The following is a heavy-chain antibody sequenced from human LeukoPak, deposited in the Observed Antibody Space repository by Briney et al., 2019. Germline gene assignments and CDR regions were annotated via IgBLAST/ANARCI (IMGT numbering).Heavy chain of an antibody. CDR1: GGTISSYY. CDR2: IYYSGST. V-gene: IGHV4-59*01. J-gene: IGHJ6*03. Sequence: SETLSLTCTVSGGTISSYYWSWIRQPPGKGLEWMGYIYYSGSTNYNPSLKSRVIISVDTSKNQSSLKLSSVTAADTAVYYCARVEEGYGPGRRENYYYYYMDVWGKGTTVTISS. CDR3: ARVEEGYGPGRRENYYYYYMDV. D-gene: IGHD3-10*01.